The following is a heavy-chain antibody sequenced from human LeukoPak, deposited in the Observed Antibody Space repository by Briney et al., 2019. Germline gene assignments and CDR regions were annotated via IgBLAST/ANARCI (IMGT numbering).Heavy chain of an antibody. D-gene: IGHD6-13*01. J-gene: IGHJ4*02. CDR3: AQEYSNIPAPANPLFDY. CDR2: ISGNGGSK. V-gene: IGHV3-23*01. CDR1: GFMFGTYA. Sequence: GGSLRLSCATSGFMFGTYAMSWVRQGPGKGLEWVSVISGNGGSKYYADSVKGRFTISRDNSENTLYLQMNSLRAEDTALYYCAQEYSNIPAPANPLFDYWGQGTLVTVSS.